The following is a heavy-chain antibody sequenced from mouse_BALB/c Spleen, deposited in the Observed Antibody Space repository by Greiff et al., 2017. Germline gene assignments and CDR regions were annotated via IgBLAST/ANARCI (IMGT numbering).Heavy chain of an antibody. J-gene: IGHJ1*01. V-gene: IGHV1S81*02. CDR3: AREGVRRWYFDV. CDR2: INPSNGRT. Sequence: VQLQQPGAELVKPGASVKLSCKASGYTFTSYWMHWVKQRPGQGLEWIGEINPSNGRTNYNEKFKSKATLTVDKSSSTAYMQLSSLTSEDSAVYYCAREGVRRWYFDVWGAGTTVTVSS. CDR1: GYTFTSYW. D-gene: IGHD2-14*01.